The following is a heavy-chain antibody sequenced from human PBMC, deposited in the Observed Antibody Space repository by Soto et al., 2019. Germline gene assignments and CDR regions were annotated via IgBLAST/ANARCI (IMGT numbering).Heavy chain of an antibody. CDR1: GYTFTSYG. J-gene: IGHJ5*02. V-gene: IGHV1-18*01. CDR2: ISAYNGNT. CDR3: ATHRYSSSSVWFDP. Sequence: GASVKVSCKASGYTFTSYGISWVRQAPGQGLEWMGWISAYNGNTNYAQKLQGRVTMTTDTSTSTAYMELRSLRSDDTAVYYCATHRYSSSSVWFDPWGQGTLVTVSS. D-gene: IGHD6-6*01.